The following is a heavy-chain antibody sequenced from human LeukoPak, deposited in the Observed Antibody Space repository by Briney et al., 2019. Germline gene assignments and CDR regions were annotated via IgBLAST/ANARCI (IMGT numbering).Heavy chain of an antibody. CDR1: GFTFSRYA. J-gene: IGHJ4*02. V-gene: IGHV3-30*04. D-gene: IGHD3-3*01. CDR3: AREGNPVTIFGVEDY. Sequence: GGSLRLSCAASGFTFSRYAMHWVRQAPGMGLEWVALISYDGSNKYYADSVKGRFTTSRDDSKNTLYLQMNSLRAEDTAVYYCAREGNPVTIFGVEDYWGQGTLVTVAS. CDR2: ISYDGSNK.